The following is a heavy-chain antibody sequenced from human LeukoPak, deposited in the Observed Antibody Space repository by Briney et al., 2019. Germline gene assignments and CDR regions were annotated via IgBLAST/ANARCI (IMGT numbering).Heavy chain of an antibody. D-gene: IGHD3-22*01. V-gene: IGHV3-23*01. CDR3: AKSPTYYFDSSAKRYFDL. J-gene: IGHJ2*01. CDR2: LSASGGST. Sequence: GGSLRLSCAGSGFTFSSYARNWVRQAPGTGLEWVSGLSASGGSTYYADSVKGRFTISRDNSKNTLFLQLTSLGAEDTAVYYCAKSPTYYFDSSAKRYFDLWGRGTLVTVSS. CDR1: GFTFSSYA.